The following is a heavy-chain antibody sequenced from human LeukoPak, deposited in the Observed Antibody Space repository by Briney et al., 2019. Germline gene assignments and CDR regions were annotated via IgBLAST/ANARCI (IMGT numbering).Heavy chain of an antibody. V-gene: IGHV3-23*01. D-gene: IGHD1/OR15-1a*01. Sequence: GGSLRLSCAASGFTFSSYAMSWVRQAPGKGLEWVAAISGSGGSTYYADSVKGRFTISRDNSKNTLYLQMNSLRAEDTAVYYCANGRTARARTWFDPWGQGTLVTVSS. CDR3: ANGRTARARTWFDP. CDR2: ISGSGGST. CDR1: GFTFSSYA. J-gene: IGHJ5*02.